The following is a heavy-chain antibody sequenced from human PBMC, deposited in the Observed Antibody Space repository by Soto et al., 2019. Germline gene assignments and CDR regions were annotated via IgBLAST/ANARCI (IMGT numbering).Heavy chain of an antibody. CDR1: GYTFTTHG. J-gene: IGHJ4*02. D-gene: IGHD2-21*02. V-gene: IGHV1-3*01. CDR2: INVVNGNT. Sequence: QVQLVQSGAEVKKPWASVKVSCKSSGYTFTTHGLHWVRQAPGQGLVWMGWINVVNGNTKYSQKIQGRFTITRDTSATAAYMELSSLRSEDTAVYYCAREGWNGGACWADYDYWGQGTLVTVSS. CDR3: AREGWNGGACWADYDY.